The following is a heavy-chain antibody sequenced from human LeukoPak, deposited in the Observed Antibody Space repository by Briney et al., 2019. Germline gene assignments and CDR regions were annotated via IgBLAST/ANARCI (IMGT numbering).Heavy chain of an antibody. CDR3: ARDREVGSSWGPFDY. D-gene: IGHD6-13*01. J-gene: IGHJ4*02. V-gene: IGHV4-4*07. CDR1: GGSISSYY. CDR2: IYTSGST. Sequence: SETLSLTCTVSGGSISSYYWSWIRQPAGKGLEWIGRIYTSGSTNYNPSLKSRDTVSVDKSKNQFSLKLSSVTAADTAVYYCARDREVGSSWGPFDYWGQGTLVTVSS.